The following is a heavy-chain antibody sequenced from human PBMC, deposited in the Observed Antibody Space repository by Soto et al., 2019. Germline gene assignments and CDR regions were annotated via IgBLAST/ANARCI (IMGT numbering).Heavy chain of an antibody. J-gene: IGHJ4*02. D-gene: IGHD3-22*01. Sequence: GESLKISGKGSGYNFTNYWMGWVRQMPGKGLEWMGIIYPGDSDTRYSPSFQGQVTISADKSISTAYLQWSSLKASDTTMYYCARPNYYDSSGYPPYYFDYWGQRTLVTVSS. V-gene: IGHV5-51*01. CDR1: GYNFTNYW. CDR2: IYPGDSDT. CDR3: ARPNYYDSSGYPPYYFDY.